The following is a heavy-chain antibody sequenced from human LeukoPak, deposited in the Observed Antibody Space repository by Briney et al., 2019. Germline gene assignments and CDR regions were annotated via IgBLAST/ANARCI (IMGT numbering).Heavy chain of an antibody. D-gene: IGHD2-21*02. CDR1: GYRFISSY. CDR2: MHPGNGNT. V-gene: IGHV1-2*02. CDR3: AREGSYCVGGDCYSFDF. Sequence: ASVKVSCKASGYRFISSYIPWVRQAPGLGPEWMGWMHPGNGNTRYAEKFQGRVTMTSDTSINTAYMDLSSLRSDDTAVYYCAREGSYCVGGDCYSFDFWGQGTLITVSS. J-gene: IGHJ4*02.